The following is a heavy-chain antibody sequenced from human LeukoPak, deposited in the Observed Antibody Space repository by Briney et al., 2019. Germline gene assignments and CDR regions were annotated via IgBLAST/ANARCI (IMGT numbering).Heavy chain of an antibody. CDR3: ARRKGAAGY. D-gene: IGHD6-13*01. CDR1: GFTFSSYA. Sequence: PGGSLRLSCAASGFTFSSYAMHWVRQAPGKGLEWVAVISYDGSNKYYADSVKGRFTISRDNSKNTLYLQMNSLRAEDTAVYYCARRKGAAGYWGQGTLVTVSS. CDR2: ISYDGSNK. J-gene: IGHJ4*02. V-gene: IGHV3-30-3*01.